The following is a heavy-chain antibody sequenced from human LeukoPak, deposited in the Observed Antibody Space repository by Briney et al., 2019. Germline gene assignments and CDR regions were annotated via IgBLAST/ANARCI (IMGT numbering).Heavy chain of an antibody. CDR3: ASRGVPFDY. J-gene: IGHJ4*02. CDR1: GGSVSSGSYY. D-gene: IGHD1-1*01. CDR2: IYYSGST. V-gene: IGHV4-61*01. Sequence: SETLSLTCTVSGGSVSSGSYYWSWIRQPPGTGLEWIGYIYYSGSTNYNPSLKSRVTISVDTSKNQFSLKLSSVTAADTAVYYCASRGVPFDYWGQGTLVTVSS.